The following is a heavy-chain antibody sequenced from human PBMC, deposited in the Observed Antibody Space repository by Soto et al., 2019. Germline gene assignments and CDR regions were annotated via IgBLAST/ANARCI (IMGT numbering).Heavy chain of an antibody. CDR3: AKEVESSNSNYDFWFMLENYYGMDG. D-gene: IGHD3-3*01. J-gene: IGHJ6*02. CDR1: GYTFVDYF. CDR2: ISLRHHST. V-gene: IGHV1-46*01. Sequence: GASLKVSCKTSGYTFVDYFIHWVRQAPGQGLEWMGIISLRHHSTSYAQKFQDRLSVTRDPSSTTIYMELSSLRSEDTAVYYCAKEVESSNSNYDFWFMLENYYGMDGWGQGNTVTVYS.